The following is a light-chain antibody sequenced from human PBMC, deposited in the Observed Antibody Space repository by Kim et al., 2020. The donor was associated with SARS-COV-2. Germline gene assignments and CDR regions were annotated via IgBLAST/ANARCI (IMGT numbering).Light chain of an antibody. CDR1: GGDVGSNNR. V-gene: IGLV2-23*02. CDR2: EVR. CDR3: CAYAGSSTFVV. J-gene: IGLJ2*01. Sequence: TITIASTGSGGDVGSNNRVSWYQQNRGKARKLRIYEVRKRPSGVAKRFAGSKSGKAAFLTISGLQAEDEAEEYCCAYAGSSTFVVFGGGTQLTVL.